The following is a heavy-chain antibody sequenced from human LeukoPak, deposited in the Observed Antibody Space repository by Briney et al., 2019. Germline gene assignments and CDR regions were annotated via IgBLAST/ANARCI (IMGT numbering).Heavy chain of an antibody. Sequence: GGSLRLSCAASGFTVSSNYMSWVRQAPGKGLEWVSVIYSGGSTYYADSVKGRFTISRDNSKNTMYLQMNSLRAEDTAVYYCAKDLSYIGLGYWGQGTLVTVSS. V-gene: IGHV3-53*01. CDR3: AKDLSYIGLGY. CDR2: IYSGGST. J-gene: IGHJ4*02. CDR1: GFTVSSNY. D-gene: IGHD2-15*01.